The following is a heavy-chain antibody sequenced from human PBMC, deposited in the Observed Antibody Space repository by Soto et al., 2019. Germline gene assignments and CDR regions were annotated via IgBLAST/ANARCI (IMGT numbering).Heavy chain of an antibody. Sequence: PGGSLRLSCAASGFTFSTYSMNWFRQAPGKGLEWVSSISSSSNHIYYADSVKGRFSISRDNAKNTLYLQMNSLRAEDTAVYYWARVLDSRGWYFPGYWGQETLVT. V-gene: IGHV3-21*06. CDR3: ARVLDSRGWYFPGY. CDR2: ISSSSNHI. J-gene: IGHJ4*02. CDR1: GFTFSTYS. D-gene: IGHD6-19*01.